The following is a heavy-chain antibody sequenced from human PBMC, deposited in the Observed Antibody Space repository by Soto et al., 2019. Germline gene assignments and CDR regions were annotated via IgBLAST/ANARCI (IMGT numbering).Heavy chain of an antibody. CDR2: ITGGST. V-gene: IGHV3-23*01. D-gene: IGHD1-20*01. Sequence: EVHLLESGGGLVQPGGSLRLSCAASGFAFNNYAMNWVRQAPGKGLEWVSCITGGSTYYADSVRGRFTISRDNSKNTLYLQMNSLRAEDTALYYCAKDRADSITQGFDIWGQGTMVTVSS. J-gene: IGHJ3*02. CDR3: AKDRADSITQGFDI. CDR1: GFAFNNYA.